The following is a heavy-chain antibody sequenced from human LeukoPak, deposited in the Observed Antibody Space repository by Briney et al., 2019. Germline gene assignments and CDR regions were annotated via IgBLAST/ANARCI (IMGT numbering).Heavy chain of an antibody. CDR1: GFTFSSYW. V-gene: IGHV3-74*01. CDR2: IISDGSST. D-gene: IGHD5-18*01. CDR3: ARDRIQLWPDGIGY. J-gene: IGHJ4*02. Sequence: PGGSLRLSCAASGFTFSSYWMHWVRQAPGKGLVWVSRIISDGSSTSYADSVKGRFTISRDNAKNTLYLQMNSLRAEDTAVYYCARDRIQLWPDGIGYWGQGTLVTVSS.